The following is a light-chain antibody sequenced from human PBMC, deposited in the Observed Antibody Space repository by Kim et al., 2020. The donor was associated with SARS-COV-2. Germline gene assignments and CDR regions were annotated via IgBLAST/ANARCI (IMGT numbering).Light chain of an antibody. J-gene: IGKJ5*01. CDR1: QSVNSF. V-gene: IGKV3-11*01. Sequence: EIVLTQSPATLSLSPGERATLSCRASQSVNSFLVWYQHKPGQAPRLLIYDASNRATGIPARFSGSGFGTDFTLTISSLEPEDFAVYYCQQRSHWPPITFGQGTRLEIK. CDR2: DAS. CDR3: QQRSHWPPIT.